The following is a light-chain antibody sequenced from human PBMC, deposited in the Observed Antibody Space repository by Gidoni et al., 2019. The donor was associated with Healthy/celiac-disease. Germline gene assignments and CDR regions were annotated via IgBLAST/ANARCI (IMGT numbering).Light chain of an antibody. CDR3: QQSYSTPPYT. Sequence: DIQMTQSPSSLSASVGDRVTITCRASQSISSYLNWYQQKPGKAPKLLIYAASSLQSGVQTRFSGSGSGTDFTLTISSLQPEDFATYDCQQSYSTPPYTFXQXTKLEIK. CDR1: QSISSY. J-gene: IGKJ2*01. CDR2: AAS. V-gene: IGKV1-39*01.